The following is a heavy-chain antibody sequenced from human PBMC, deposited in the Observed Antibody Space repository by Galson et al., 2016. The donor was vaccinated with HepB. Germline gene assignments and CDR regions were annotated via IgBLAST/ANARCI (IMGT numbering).Heavy chain of an antibody. CDR2: IIPILGIA. J-gene: IGHJ6*02. CDR1: GGTFSSYA. Sequence: SVKVSCKASGGTFSSYAISWVRQAPGQGLEWTGRIIPILGIANYAQKFQGRVTITADKSTSTAYMELSSLRSEDTAVYYCARDKVAPRSYGRYYYYGMDVWGQGTTVTVS. CDR3: ARDKVAPRSYGRYYYYGMDV. V-gene: IGHV1-69*04. D-gene: IGHD5-18*01.